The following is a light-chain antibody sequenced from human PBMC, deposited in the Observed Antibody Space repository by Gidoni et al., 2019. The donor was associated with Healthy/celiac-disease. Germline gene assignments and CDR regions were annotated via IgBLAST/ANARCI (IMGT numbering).Light chain of an antibody. CDR1: QGISNY. J-gene: IGKJ1*01. CDR3: QKYNSAPWT. V-gene: IGKV1-27*01. Sequence: DIQMTQSPSSLSASVGDRVTIPCRASQGISNYLAWYQQKPGKVPKLLIYAASTLQSGVPSRFRGSGSGTEFTLTISSLQPEDVATYYCQKYNSAPWTFGQGTKVEIK. CDR2: AAS.